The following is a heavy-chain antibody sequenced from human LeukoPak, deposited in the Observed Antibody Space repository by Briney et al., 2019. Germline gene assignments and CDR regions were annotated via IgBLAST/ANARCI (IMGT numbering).Heavy chain of an antibody. J-gene: IGHJ4*02. Sequence: GGSLRLSCAASGFTFSSYWMNWARQAPGKGLEWVASINHNGNVNYYVDSVKGRFTISRDKSKNTLYLQMNSLRAEDTAVYYCAKEGQLAPFDYWGQGTLVTVSS. CDR2: INHNGNVN. CDR3: AKEGQLAPFDY. CDR1: GFTFSSYW. D-gene: IGHD6-13*01. V-gene: IGHV3-7*01.